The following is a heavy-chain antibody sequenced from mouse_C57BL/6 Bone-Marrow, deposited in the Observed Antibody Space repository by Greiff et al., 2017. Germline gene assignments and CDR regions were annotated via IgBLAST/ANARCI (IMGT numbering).Heavy chain of an antibody. Sequence: EVQLQESGAELVRPGASVKLSCTASGFNITDYYMHWVKQRPGQGLEWIGWIDPGNGDTEYASKFQGKATITADTSSNTAYLQLSSLTSEDTAVYYCASDGRDYWGQGTTLTVSA. V-gene: IGHV14-4*01. J-gene: IGHJ2*01. CDR3: ASDGRDY. D-gene: IGHD2-3*01. CDR1: GFNITDYY. CDR2: IDPGNGDT.